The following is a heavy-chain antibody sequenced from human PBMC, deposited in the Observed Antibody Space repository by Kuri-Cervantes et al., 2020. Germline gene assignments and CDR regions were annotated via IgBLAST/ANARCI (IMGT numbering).Heavy chain of an antibody. V-gene: IGHV4-34*01. CDR3: ARKPGYSSSWYYVQRN. CDR2: INHSGST. D-gene: IGHD6-13*01. Sequence: ESLKISCAVYGGSFSGYYWSWIRQPPGKGLEWIGEINHSGSTNYNPSLKSRVTISVDTSKNQFSLKLSSVTAADTAVYYCARKPGYSSSWYYVQRNWGQGTLVTVSS. CDR1: GGSFSGYY. J-gene: IGHJ4*01.